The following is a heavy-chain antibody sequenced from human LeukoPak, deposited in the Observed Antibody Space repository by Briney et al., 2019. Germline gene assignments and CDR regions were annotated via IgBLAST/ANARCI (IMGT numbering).Heavy chain of an antibody. CDR2: IKQDGSEK. V-gene: IGHV3-7*01. D-gene: IGHD5-24*01. J-gene: IGHJ6*03. Sequence: PGGSLRLSCAASGFTFSSYWMSWVRQAPGKGLEWVANIKQDGSEKYYVDSVKGRFTISRDNAKNSLYLQMNSLRAEDTAVYYCARAYDGYILYYYYMDVWGKGTTVTVSS. CDR1: GFTFSSYW. CDR3: ARAYDGYILYYYYMDV.